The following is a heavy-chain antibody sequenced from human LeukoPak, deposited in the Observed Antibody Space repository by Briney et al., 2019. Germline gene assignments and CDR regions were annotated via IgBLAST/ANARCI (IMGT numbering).Heavy chain of an antibody. Sequence: GGSLRLSCAASGFTFRNYVIHWVRQAPGKGPEWVAVTSSDLKANYCADSVKGRFTISRDNSKNTLYLQMNSLRAEDTAVYYCAKASLVVVAAANYYYYYGMDVWGQGTTVTVSS. D-gene: IGHD2-15*01. CDR2: TSSDLKAN. J-gene: IGHJ6*02. CDR3: AKASLVVVAAANYYYYYGMDV. CDR1: GFTFRNYV. V-gene: IGHV3-30*18.